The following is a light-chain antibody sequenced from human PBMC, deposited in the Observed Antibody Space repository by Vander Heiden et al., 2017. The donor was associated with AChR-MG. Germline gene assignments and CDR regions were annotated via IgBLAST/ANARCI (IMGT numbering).Light chain of an antibody. CDR2: AAS. Sequence: IVLTQSPGTLSLSPGERATLSCRASQSLSSYLPWYQQKPGQAPRLLNDAASTRATGIPDRFSGGGSGTDFTLTISRLEPEDFAVYCCQQYGNSPRGTFGQGTKVEIK. CDR3: QQYGNSPRGT. CDR1: QSLSSY. V-gene: IGKV3-20*01. J-gene: IGKJ1*01.